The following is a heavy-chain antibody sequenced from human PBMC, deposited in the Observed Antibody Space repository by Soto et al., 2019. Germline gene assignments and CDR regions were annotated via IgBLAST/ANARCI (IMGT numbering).Heavy chain of an antibody. CDR2: IHSDGSST. D-gene: IGHD2-21*02. CDR1: GFTFSYYW. V-gene: IGHV3-74*01. J-gene: IGHJ3*02. CDR3: ARGDKGAFDM. Sequence: EVQLVESGGGLVQPGGSLRLSCAASGFTFSYYWMHWVRQAPGQVLVWVSRIHSDGSSTTYADSVKGRFTISRDNAKNTLYLPMNSLRAEDTAVYYCARGDKGAFDMWGQGTMVSVSS.